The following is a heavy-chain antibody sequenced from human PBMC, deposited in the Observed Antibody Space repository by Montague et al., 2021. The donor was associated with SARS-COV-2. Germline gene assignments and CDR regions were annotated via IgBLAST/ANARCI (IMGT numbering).Heavy chain of an antibody. CDR1: GFTFSDYY. Sequence: SLSLSWSASGFTFSDYYMSWIRQAPGKGLEWVSYISGSSSYTNYADSVKGRFTISRDNAKNSLYLQMNSLRAEDTAVYYCAFSAFPTGAFDIWGQGTMVTVSS. J-gene: IGHJ3*02. D-gene: IGHD1-26*01. CDR2: ISGSSSYT. V-gene: IGHV3-11*03. CDR3: AFSAFPTGAFDI.